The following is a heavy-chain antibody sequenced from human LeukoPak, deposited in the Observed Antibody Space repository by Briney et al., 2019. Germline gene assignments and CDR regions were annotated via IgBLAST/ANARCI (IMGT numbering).Heavy chain of an antibody. D-gene: IGHD5-18*01. J-gene: IGHJ4*02. V-gene: IGHV1-2*02. CDR2: IEPKSGGT. CDR1: GYTFTGKS. CDR3: ALENCYGSNGCSKTFDY. Sequence: ASVKVSRKASGYTFTGKSLHWLRQAPGQGLEWLGGIEPKSGGTVYGQNFRGRVTLTRDTSVNTAYLELSGLISDDTAVYYCALENCYGSNGCSKTFDYWGQGTLVTVSS.